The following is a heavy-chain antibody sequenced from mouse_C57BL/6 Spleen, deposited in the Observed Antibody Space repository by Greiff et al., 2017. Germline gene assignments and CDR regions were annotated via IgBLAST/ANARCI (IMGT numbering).Heavy chain of an antibody. Sequence: EVQLVESGPGLVKPSQSLSLTCSVTGYSITSGYYWNWIRQFPGNKLEWMGYISYDGSNNYNPSLKNRISITRDTSKNQFFLKLNSVTTEDTATYYCARGGYYGYDGVMDYWGQGTSVTVSS. V-gene: IGHV3-6*01. D-gene: IGHD2-2*01. CDR1: GYSITSGYY. CDR3: ARGGYYGYDGVMDY. J-gene: IGHJ4*01. CDR2: ISYDGSN.